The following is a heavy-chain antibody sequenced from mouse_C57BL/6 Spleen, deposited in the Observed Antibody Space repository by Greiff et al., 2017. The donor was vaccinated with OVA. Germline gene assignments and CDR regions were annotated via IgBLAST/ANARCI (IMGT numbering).Heavy chain of an antibody. Sequence: VQLQESGAELARPGASVKMSCKASGYTFTSYMMHWVKQRPGQGLEWIGYINPSSGYTKYNQKFKDKATLTADKSSSTAYMQLSSLTSEDSAVYYCARRPDAMDYWGQGTSVTVSS. V-gene: IGHV1-4*01. J-gene: IGHJ4*01. CDR1: GYTFTSYM. CDR2: INPSSGYT. CDR3: ARRPDAMDY.